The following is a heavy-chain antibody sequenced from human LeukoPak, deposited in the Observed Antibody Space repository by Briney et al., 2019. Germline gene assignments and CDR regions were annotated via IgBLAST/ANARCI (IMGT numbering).Heavy chain of an antibody. J-gene: IGHJ4*02. V-gene: IGHV3-74*01. CDR1: AFAFSTYW. CDR2: IKSDGTST. Sequence: PGGSLRLSCAASAFAFSTYWMRWVRQAPRKGLVWVSLIKSDGTSTNYADSVKGRLTISRDNAKNTLYLQMNSLRAEDTAVYYCARDVGYQVDYWGQGTLVTVSS. D-gene: IGHD2-15*01. CDR3: ARDVGYQVDY.